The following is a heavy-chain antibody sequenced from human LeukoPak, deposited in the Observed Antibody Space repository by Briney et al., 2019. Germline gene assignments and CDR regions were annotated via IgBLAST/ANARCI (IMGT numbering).Heavy chain of an antibody. CDR3: ASRVTYYYDSSGYGAEYFQH. V-gene: IGHV3-7*01. J-gene: IGHJ1*01. CDR2: IKQDGSEK. Sequence: PGRSLRLSCAASGFTFSSYAMHWVRQAPGKGLEWVANIKQDGSEKYYVDSVKGRFTISRDNAKNSLYLQMNSLRAEDTAVYYCASRVTYYYDSSGYGAEYFQHWGQGTLVTVSS. D-gene: IGHD3-22*01. CDR1: GFTFSSYA.